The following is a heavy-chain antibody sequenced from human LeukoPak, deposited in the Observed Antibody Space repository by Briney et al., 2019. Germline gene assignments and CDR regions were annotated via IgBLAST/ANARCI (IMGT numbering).Heavy chain of an antibody. Sequence: GGSLRLSCAASGFTFSGSAMHWVRQASGKGLEWVGRIRSKANSYATAYAASEKGRFTISRDDSKNTAYLQMNSLKTEDTAVYYCTRSHYDILTGTDYWGQGTLVTVSS. D-gene: IGHD3-9*01. J-gene: IGHJ4*02. CDR3: TRSHYDILTGTDY. CDR1: GFTFSGSA. V-gene: IGHV3-73*01. CDR2: IRSKANSYAT.